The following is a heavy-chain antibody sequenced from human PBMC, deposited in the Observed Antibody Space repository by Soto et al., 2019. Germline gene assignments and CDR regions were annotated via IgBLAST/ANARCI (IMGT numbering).Heavy chain of an antibody. CDR3: ARDRRINMIVAEFDY. J-gene: IGHJ4*02. V-gene: IGHV3-30-3*01. CDR2: ISYDGSNK. CDR1: GFTFSSYA. D-gene: IGHD3-22*01. Sequence: GGSLRLSCAASGFTFSSYAMHWVRQAPGKGLEWVAVISYDGSNKYYADSVKGRFTISRDNSKNTLYLQMNSLRAEDTAVYYCARDRRINMIVAEFDYWGQGTPVTVSS.